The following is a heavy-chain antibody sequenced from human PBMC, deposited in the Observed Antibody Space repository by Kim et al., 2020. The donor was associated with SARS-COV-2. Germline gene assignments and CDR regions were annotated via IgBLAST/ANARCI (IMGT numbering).Heavy chain of an antibody. V-gene: IGHV4-4*02. D-gene: IGHD5-12*01. CDR2: IYHSGST. CDR3: ARGGRRWLQFRNLDAVDI. Sequence: SETLSLTCAVSGGSISSSNSWSWVRHPPGKRLEWIGEIYHSGSTNYNPSLKSRVTISVDKYKNQFSLKLSSVNAADTAVYNCARGGRRWLQFRNLDAVDIWGHGTMVTVSS. J-gene: IGHJ3*02. CDR1: GGSISSSNS.